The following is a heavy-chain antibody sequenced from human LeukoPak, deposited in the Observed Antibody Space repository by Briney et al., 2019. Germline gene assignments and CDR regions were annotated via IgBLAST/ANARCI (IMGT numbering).Heavy chain of an antibody. J-gene: IGHJ6*03. D-gene: IGHD2-2*01. Sequence: ASVKVSCKASGYTFTGYYMHWVRQAPGQGLEWMGWINPNSGGTNYAQKLQGRVTMTRDTSISTAYMELSRLRSDDTAVYYCARGPSRSTSYYYYYMDVWGKGTTVTVSS. CDR1: GYTFTGYY. CDR3: ARGPSRSTSYYYYYMDV. CDR2: INPNSGGT. V-gene: IGHV1-2*02.